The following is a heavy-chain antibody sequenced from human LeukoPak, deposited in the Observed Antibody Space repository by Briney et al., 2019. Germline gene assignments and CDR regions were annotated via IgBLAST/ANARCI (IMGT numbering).Heavy chain of an antibody. D-gene: IGHD2-2*01. CDR3: ARVEGGTAAPDY. Sequence: ASVKVSCKPSGYSFTSYGISWVRQAPGQGLEWVGWINPYNGKTNYAQKVQGRVTVTTDTSTSTAYMELRSLRFDDTAVYYCARVEGGTAAPDYWGQGTLVTVSS. CDR1: GYSFTSYG. CDR2: INPYNGKT. J-gene: IGHJ4*02. V-gene: IGHV1-18*01.